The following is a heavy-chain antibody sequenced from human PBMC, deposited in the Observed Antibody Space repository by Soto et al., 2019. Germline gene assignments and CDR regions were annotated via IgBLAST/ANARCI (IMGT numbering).Heavy chain of an antibody. CDR3: ARAGRDGYNWVFDY. V-gene: IGHV1-69*13. D-gene: IGHD5-12*01. Sequence: ASVKVSCKASGYTFNTYGISWVRQAPGQGLEWMGGIIPIFGTANYAQKFQGRVTITADESTSTAYMELSSLRSEDTAVYYCARAGRDGYNWVFDYWGQGTLVTVSS. CDR2: IIPIFGTA. CDR1: GYTFNTYG. J-gene: IGHJ4*02.